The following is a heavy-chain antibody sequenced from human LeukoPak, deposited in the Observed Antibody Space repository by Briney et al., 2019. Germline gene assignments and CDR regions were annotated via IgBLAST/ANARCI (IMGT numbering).Heavy chain of an antibody. CDR3: AIDLAYCGGDCYSSFDY. CDR2: ISGSGGST. CDR1: GITFSNSD. J-gene: IGHJ4*02. D-gene: IGHD2-21*01. Sequence: GGSLRLSCAASGITFSNSDMSWVRQAPGKGLEWVSAISGSGGSTYYADSAKGRFTISRDNSKNTLYLQMNSLRAEDTAVYYCAIDLAYCGGDCYSSFDYWGQGTLVTVSS. V-gene: IGHV3-23*01.